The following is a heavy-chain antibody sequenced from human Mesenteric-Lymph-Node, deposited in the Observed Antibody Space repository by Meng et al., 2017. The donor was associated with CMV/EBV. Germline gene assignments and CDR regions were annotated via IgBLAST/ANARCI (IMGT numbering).Heavy chain of an antibody. Sequence: ASVKVSCKASGGTFSSYAISWVRQAPGQGLEWMGWINPNSGGTNYAQKFQGRVTMTRDTSISTAYMELSRLRADDTAVYYCARVRQSYFDYWGQGTLVTVSS. D-gene: IGHD4-11*01. V-gene: IGHV1-2*02. CDR2: INPNSGGT. J-gene: IGHJ4*02. CDR1: GGTFSSYA. CDR3: ARVRQSYFDY.